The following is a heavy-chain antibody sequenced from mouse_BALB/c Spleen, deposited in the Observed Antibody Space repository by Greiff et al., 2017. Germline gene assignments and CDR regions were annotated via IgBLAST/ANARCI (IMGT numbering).Heavy chain of an antibody. CDR2: ISSGGST. D-gene: IGHD2-1*01. CDR3: ASERGGNYEGGAMDY. V-gene: IGHV5-6-5*01. Sequence: EVKLVESGGGLVKPGGSLKLSCAASGFTFSSYAMSWVRQTPEKRLEWVASISSGGSTYYPDSVKGRFTISRDNARNILYLQMSSLRTEDTAMYYCASERGGNYEGGAMDYWGQGTSVTVSS. CDR1: GFTFSSYA. J-gene: IGHJ4*01.